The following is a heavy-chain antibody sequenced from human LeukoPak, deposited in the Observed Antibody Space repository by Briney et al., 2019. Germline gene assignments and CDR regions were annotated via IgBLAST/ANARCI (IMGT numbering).Heavy chain of an antibody. D-gene: IGHD2-21*01. CDR1: GFTFSSYA. J-gene: IGHJ3*02. CDR2: ISGSGDST. Sequence: GGSLRLSCAATGFTFSSYAMSWVRRAPGKGLEWVSAISGSGDSTYYADSVKGRFTISRDNSKSTLYLQMNSLRAEDTAVYYCAKVLLAGDAFDIWGQGTMVTVSS. CDR3: AKVLLAGDAFDI. V-gene: IGHV3-23*01.